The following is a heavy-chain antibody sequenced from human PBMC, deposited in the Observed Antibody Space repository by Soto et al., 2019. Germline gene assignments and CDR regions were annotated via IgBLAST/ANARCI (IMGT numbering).Heavy chain of an antibody. D-gene: IGHD3-9*01. CDR3: ARGGKVRYFDWLSYYYYGMDV. Sequence: PSETLSLTCAVYGVSFSGYYWSWIRQPPGKGLEWIGEINHSGSTNYNPSLKSRVTISVDTSKNQFSLKLSSVTAADTAVYYCARGGKVRYFDWLSYYYYGMDVWGQGTTVTVSS. V-gene: IGHV4-34*01. J-gene: IGHJ6*02. CDR1: GVSFSGYY. CDR2: INHSGST.